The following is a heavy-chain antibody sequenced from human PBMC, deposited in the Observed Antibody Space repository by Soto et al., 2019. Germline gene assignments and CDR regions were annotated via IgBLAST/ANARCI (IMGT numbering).Heavy chain of an antibody. CDR2: IYWDDDK. V-gene: IGHV2-5*02. CDR1: GFSLSTSGVG. J-gene: IGHJ5*02. Sequence: SGPTLVKPTQTLTLTCTFSGFSLSTSGVGVGWIRQPPGKALEWLALIYWDDDKRYSPSLKSRLTITKDTSKNQVVLTMTNMDPVDTATYFCAHKTDYGDYSVRLVQFDPWGQGTLVTVSS. CDR3: AHKTDYGDYSVRLVQFDP. D-gene: IGHD4-17*01.